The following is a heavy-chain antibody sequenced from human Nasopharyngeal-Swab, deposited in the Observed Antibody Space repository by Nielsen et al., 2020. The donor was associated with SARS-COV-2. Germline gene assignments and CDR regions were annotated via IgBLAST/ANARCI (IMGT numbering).Heavy chain of an antibody. CDR3: ARARVGHCSSTSCYRLWDC. CDR1: GGSISSGDYY. Sequence: LRLSCTVSGGSISSGDYYWSWIRQPPGKGLDWIGYIYYSGSTHYNPPLKSRVTISVDTSKNQFSLKLNSVTAADTAVYYCARARVGHCSSTSCYRLWDCWGQGTLVSVSS. V-gene: IGHV4-30-4*08. D-gene: IGHD2-2*02. CDR2: IYYSGST. J-gene: IGHJ4*02.